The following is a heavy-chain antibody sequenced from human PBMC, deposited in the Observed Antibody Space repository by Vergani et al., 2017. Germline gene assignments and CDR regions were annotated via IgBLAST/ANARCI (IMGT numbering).Heavy chain of an antibody. J-gene: IGHJ6*02. D-gene: IGHD4-17*01. V-gene: IGHV3-21*01. Sequence: EVQLVESGGGLVKPGGSLRLSCAASGFTFSSYSMNWVRQAPGKGLEWVSSISSSSSYIYYADSVKGRFTISRDNAKNSLYLQMNSLRAEDTAVYYCARDWVWAVTTVPSDYGMDVWGQGTTVTVSS. CDR3: ARDWVWAVTTVPSDYGMDV. CDR2: ISSSSSYI. CDR1: GFTFSSYS.